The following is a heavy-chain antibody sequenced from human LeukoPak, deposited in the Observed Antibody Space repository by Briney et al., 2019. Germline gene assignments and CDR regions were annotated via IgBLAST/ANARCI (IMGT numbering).Heavy chain of an antibody. CDR3: AREIWGSGFYYMDV. J-gene: IGHJ6*03. V-gene: IGHV4-61*01. D-gene: IGHD3-10*01. CDR2: IYYSGST. CDR1: GDSISSSSSY. Sequence: SETLSLTCTVSGDSISSSSSYWGWIRQPPGKGLEWIVYIYYSGSTNYNPSLKSRVTISVDTSKNQFSLKLSSVTAADTAVYYCAREIWGSGFYYMDVWGKGTTVTISS.